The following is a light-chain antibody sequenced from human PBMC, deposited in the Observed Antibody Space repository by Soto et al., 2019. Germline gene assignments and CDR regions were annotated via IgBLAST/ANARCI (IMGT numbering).Light chain of an antibody. CDR3: SSYTSSNTLV. CDR2: EVG. CDR1: SSDVGGYKH. V-gene: IGLV2-14*01. J-gene: IGLJ3*02. Sequence: QSVLTQPASVSGSPGQSITISCTGTSSDVGGYKHVSWYQQHPGKAPKLMIYEVGNRPSGVSQRFSGSKSGNTASLTIFGLQAEDEADYYCSSYTSSNTLVFGGGTK.